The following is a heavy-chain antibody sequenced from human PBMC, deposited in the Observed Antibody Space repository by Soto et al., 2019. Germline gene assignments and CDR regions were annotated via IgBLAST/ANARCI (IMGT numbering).Heavy chain of an antibody. CDR1: GFTFSGSA. V-gene: IGHV3-73*01. Sequence: PGGSLRLSCAASGFTFSGSAMHWVRQASGKGLEWVGRIRSKANSYATAYAASVKGRFTISRDDSKNTAYLQMNSLKTEDTAVYYCTRHQGVDCSSTSCPQYYYYYMDVWGKGTTVTVSS. CDR3: TRHQGVDCSSTSCPQYYYYYMDV. CDR2: IRSKANSYAT. D-gene: IGHD2-2*01. J-gene: IGHJ6*03.